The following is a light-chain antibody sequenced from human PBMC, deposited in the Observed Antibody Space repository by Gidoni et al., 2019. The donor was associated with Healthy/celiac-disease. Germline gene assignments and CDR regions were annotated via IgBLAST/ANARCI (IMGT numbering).Light chain of an antibody. V-gene: IGKV3-20*01. CDR1: QSVSSSY. CDR2: GAS. J-gene: IGKJ4*01. CDR3: QQYGSSPL. Sequence: EIVLTQSPGTLSLSPGERATLSCRASQSVSSSYLAWYQPKPGQAPRLLLYGASSRATGIPDRFSGSGSGTDFTLTISRLEPEDFAVYYCQQYGSSPLFXGXTKVEIK.